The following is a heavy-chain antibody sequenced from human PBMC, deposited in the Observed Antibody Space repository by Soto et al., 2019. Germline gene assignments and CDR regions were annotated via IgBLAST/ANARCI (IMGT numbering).Heavy chain of an antibody. D-gene: IGHD4-17*01. CDR1: GGSFSGYY. CDR3: ARGRVRRLDY. J-gene: IGHJ4*02. Sequence: QVELQQRGAGLLKPSETLFLTCVVYGGSFSGYYCSWIRQPPRKGLEWIGEINHSGSTNYNPSLKSRVTITVDTPKNQFALKLSSVTAADTAVYYFARGRVRRLDYWRQGTLVTVSS. CDR2: INHSGST. V-gene: IGHV4-34*01.